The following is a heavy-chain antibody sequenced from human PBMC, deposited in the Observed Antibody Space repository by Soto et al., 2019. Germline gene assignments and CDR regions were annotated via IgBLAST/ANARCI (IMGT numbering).Heavy chain of an antibody. CDR3: ARFYAAETYPYDY. CDR1: GYTFTTYG. V-gene: IGHV1-18*01. CDR2: ISAYNGNT. J-gene: IGHJ4*02. D-gene: IGHD3-10*01. Sequence: QVQLVQSGAEVKKPGASVEVSCKASGYTFTTYGISWVRQAPGQGLEWMGWISAYNGNTNYAQNLQGRVTMTTDTSTSIAYRELRSLTADDTAVYFCARFYAAETYPYDYWGQGTLLTVSS.